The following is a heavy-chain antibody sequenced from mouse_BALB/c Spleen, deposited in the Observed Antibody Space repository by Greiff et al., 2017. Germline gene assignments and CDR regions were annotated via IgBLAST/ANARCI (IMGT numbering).Heavy chain of an antibody. J-gene: IGHJ3*01. CDR3: ARDEGDGSFAY. CDR1: GFTFSDYY. CDR2: ISDGGSYT. D-gene: IGHD2-3*01. V-gene: IGHV5-4*02. Sequence: DVKLMESGGGLVKPGGSLKLSCAASGFTFSDYYMYWVRQTPEKRLEWVATISDGGSYTYYPDSVKGRFTISRDNAKNNLYLQMSSLKSEDTAMYYCARDEGDGSFAYWGQGTLVTVSA.